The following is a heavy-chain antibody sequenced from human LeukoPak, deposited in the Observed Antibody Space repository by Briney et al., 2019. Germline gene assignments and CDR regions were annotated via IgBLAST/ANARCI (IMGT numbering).Heavy chain of an antibody. CDR2: IKQGGSEK. CDR3: ARDRGLFDY. J-gene: IGHJ4*02. D-gene: IGHD3-10*01. V-gene: IGHV3-7*04. Sequence: PGGSLRLSCAASGFRFSNYWMTWVRQAPGKGLEWVANIKQGGSEKQYVGSVKGRFTISRDNAKNSLYLQMNSLRAEDTAVYYCARDRGLFDYWGQGTLVTVSS. CDR1: GFRFSNYW.